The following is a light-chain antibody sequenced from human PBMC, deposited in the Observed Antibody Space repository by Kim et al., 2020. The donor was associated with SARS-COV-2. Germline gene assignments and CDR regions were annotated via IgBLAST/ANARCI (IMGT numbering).Light chain of an antibody. J-gene: IGKJ5*01. CDR1: QSSSSY. CDR3: QQTYSFPQIT. V-gene: IGKV1-39*01. CDR2: AAS. Sequence: SVGDGVTISCRASQSSSSYVNWYQHKAGKAPKLLIYAASSLQSGVPSRFSGSGSGTDFTLTISSLQPEDFATYSCQQTYSFPQITFGQGTRLEIK.